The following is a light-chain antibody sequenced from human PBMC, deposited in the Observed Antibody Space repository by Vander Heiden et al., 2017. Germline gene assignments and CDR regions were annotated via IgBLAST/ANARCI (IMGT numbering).Light chain of an antibody. CDR1: QSLLHSNGYNY. J-gene: IGKJ4*01. CDR3: RQSLQTLLT. Sequence: DIVMTQSPLFLPVTPGEPASISCRSSQSLLHSNGYNYLDWYLQKPGQSPQLLIYLGSNRASGVPDRFSGSGSGTDFTLKISRVEAEDVGVYYCRQSLQTLLTFGGGTKVEIK. V-gene: IGKV2-28*01. CDR2: LGS.